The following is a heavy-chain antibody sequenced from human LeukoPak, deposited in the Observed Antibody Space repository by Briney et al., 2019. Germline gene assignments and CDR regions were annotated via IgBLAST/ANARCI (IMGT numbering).Heavy chain of an antibody. CDR1: GFTFSSHW. Sequence: GGSLRLSCAASGFTFSSHWMHWVRQAPGKGLVWVSRINSDGSSISYADSVKGRFTISRDNAKNTLYLQMNSLRAEDTAVYYCAKGSYDFWSGYYPFDYWGQGTLVTVSS. J-gene: IGHJ4*02. V-gene: IGHV3-74*01. CDR2: INSDGSSI. CDR3: AKGSYDFWSGYYPFDY. D-gene: IGHD3-3*01.